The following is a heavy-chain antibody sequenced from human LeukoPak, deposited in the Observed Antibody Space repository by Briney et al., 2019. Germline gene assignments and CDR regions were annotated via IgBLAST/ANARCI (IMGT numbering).Heavy chain of an antibody. J-gene: IGHJ5*02. D-gene: IGHD3-3*01. CDR2: INHSGST. CDR1: GGSFSGYY. Sequence: SETLSLTCAVYGGSFSGYYWSWIRQPPGKGLEWTGEINHSGSTNYNPSLKSRVTISVDTSKNQFSLKLSSVTAADTAVYYCASLPLKYYDFWSGYYGGWFDPWGQGTLVTVSS. CDR3: ASLPLKYYDFWSGYYGGWFDP. V-gene: IGHV4-34*01.